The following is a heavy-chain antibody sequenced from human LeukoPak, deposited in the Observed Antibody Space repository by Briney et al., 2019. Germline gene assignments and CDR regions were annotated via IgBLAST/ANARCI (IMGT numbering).Heavy chain of an antibody. J-gene: IGHJ4*02. CDR2: INPNSGGT. V-gene: IGHV1-2*02. Sequence: GASVTVSCKASGYTFTGYYMHWVRQAPGQGLEWMGWINPNSGGTNYAQKFQGRVTMTRDTSISTAYMELSRLRSDDTAVDYCAREAGDSSGWYTGYYFDYWGQGTLVTVSS. CDR1: GYTFTGYY. CDR3: AREAGDSSGWYTGYYFDY. D-gene: IGHD6-19*01.